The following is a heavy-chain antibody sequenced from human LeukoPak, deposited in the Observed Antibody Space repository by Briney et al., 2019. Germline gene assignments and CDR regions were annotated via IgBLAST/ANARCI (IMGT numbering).Heavy chain of an antibody. CDR1: GYTFTSYG. CDR2: ISAYNGNT. J-gene: IGHJ4*02. V-gene: IGHV1-18*01. Sequence: ASVKVSCKASGYTFTSYGISWVRQAPGQGLEWMGWISAYNGNTNYGQKLQGRVTMTTDTSTSTAYMELRSLRSDDTAVYYCARVYDILTGYYRRTLDYWGQGTLVTVSS. CDR3: ARVYDILTGYYRRTLDY. D-gene: IGHD3-9*01.